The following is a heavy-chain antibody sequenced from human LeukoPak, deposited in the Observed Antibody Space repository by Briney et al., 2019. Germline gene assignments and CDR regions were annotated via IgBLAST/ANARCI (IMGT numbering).Heavy chain of an antibody. Sequence: SQTLSHTCTVSGGSISSGDYYWSWIRQPPGKGLEWIGYIYYSGSTYYNPSLKSRVTISVDTSKNQFSLKLSSVTAADTAVYYCARALVDYGDFDFDLWGRGTLVTVSS. CDR2: IYYSGST. CDR1: GGSISSGDYY. J-gene: IGHJ2*01. D-gene: IGHD4-17*01. CDR3: ARALVDYGDFDFDL. V-gene: IGHV4-30-4*01.